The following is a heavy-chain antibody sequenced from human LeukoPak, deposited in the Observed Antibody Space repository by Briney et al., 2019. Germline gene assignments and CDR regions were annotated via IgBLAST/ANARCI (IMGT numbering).Heavy chain of an antibody. V-gene: IGHV4-34*01. CDR2: INHSGST. CDR1: GGSFSGYY. CDR3: ARRSSSWYLGAFDI. Sequence: SETLSLTCAVYGGSFSGYYWSWIRQPPGKGLEWIGEINHSGSTNYNPSLKSRVTISVDTSKNQFSLKLRSVTAADTAVYYCARRSSSWYLGAFDIWGQGTMVTVSS. D-gene: IGHD6-13*01. J-gene: IGHJ3*02.